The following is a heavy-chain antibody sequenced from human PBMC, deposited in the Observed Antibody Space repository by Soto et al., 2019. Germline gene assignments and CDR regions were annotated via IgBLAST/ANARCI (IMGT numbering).Heavy chain of an antibody. V-gene: IGHV3-30-3*01. Sequence: GGSLRLSCAASGFTFITYFMHWVRQAPGKGLEWLAVISYDGSNKYYADSVKGRFTIFRDNSQNTVYLQMNSLRAEDTAVYYCAFDISMITSLGYWGQGTLVTVSS. J-gene: IGHJ4*02. CDR1: GFTFITYF. CDR3: AFDISMITSLGY. CDR2: ISYDGSNK. D-gene: IGHD3-16*01.